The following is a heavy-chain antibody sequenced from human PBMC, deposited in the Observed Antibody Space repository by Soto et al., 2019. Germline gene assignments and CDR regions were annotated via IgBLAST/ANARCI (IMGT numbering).Heavy chain of an antibody. J-gene: IGHJ4*02. CDR2: TYNSGGT. CDR1: GGSISSDDYY. Sequence: QLQESGPGLVKPSQTLSLTCTVSGGSISSDDYYWSWIRQPPGKVLEWIRYTYNSGGTYYNPSLRSRVAISVDTPKNQFSLRLSSGTASDTAIYYWARGDTATVDYWGQGTLVTVSS. CDR3: ARGDTATVDY. V-gene: IGHV4-30-4*01. D-gene: IGHD5-18*01.